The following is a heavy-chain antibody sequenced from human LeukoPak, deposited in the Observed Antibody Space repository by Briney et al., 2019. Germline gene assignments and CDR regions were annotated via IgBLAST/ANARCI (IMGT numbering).Heavy chain of an antibody. J-gene: IGHJ4*02. D-gene: IGHD3-10*01. Sequence: GGSLRLSCAASGFTFSTNWMSWVRQAPGKGLEWVANIKKAGSEKYYVDSVKGRFPISRDNAKNSLYPQMTSLRAEDPAMYYCARDAGSGSLFDYWGQGTLVTVSS. CDR2: IKKAGSEK. V-gene: IGHV3-7*05. CDR1: GFTFSTNW. CDR3: ARDAGSGSLFDY.